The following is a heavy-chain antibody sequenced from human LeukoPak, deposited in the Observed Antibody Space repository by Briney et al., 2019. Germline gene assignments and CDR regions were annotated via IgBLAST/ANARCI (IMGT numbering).Heavy chain of an antibody. Sequence: GASAKLSCKASGYTFTSYGISWVRQAPGQGLGWMGWNTAYNGNTNYAQKLQGRVTMTTDTSTSTAYMDLRSLRSDDTAVYYCTREGGSITGNYFAYWGQGTLVTVSS. V-gene: IGHV1-18*01. CDR2: NTAYNGNT. J-gene: IGHJ4*02. CDR3: TREGGSITGNYFAY. D-gene: IGHD1-20*01. CDR1: GYTFTSYG.